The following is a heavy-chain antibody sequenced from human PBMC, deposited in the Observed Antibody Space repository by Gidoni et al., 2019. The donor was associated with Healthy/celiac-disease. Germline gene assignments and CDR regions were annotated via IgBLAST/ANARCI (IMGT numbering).Heavy chain of an antibody. CDR3: ASTVGPHAFDI. V-gene: IGHV4-39*01. CDR2: IYYSGST. J-gene: IGHJ3*02. CDR1: GGSSSSSSYY. Sequence: QLQPQESGPGLVKPSETLSLTRTLSGGSSSSSSYYWGWIRQLPGKGLEWIGSIYYSGSTYYNPSLKSRVTISVDTSKNQFSLKLSSVTAADTAVYYCASTVGPHAFDIWGQGTMVTVSS. D-gene: IGHD2-15*01.